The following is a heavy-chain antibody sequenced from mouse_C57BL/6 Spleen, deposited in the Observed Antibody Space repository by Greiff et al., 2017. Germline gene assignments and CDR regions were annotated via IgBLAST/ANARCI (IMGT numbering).Heavy chain of an antibody. Sequence: QVQLQQPGAELVKPGASVKLSCKASGYTFTSYWMHWVKQRPGQGLEWIGMIHPNSGSTNYNEKFKSKATLTVDKSSSTAYMQLSSLTSEDSAVYYCARGANWDEEGYYFDYWGQGTTLTVSS. D-gene: IGHD4-1*01. CDR2: IHPNSGST. V-gene: IGHV1-64*01. CDR3: ARGANWDEEGYYFDY. CDR1: GYTFTSYW. J-gene: IGHJ2*01.